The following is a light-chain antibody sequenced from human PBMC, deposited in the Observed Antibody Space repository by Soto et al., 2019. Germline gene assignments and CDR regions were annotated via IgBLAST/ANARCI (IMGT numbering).Light chain of an antibody. CDR1: QTIGAN. Sequence: DIQMTQSPSSLCASVGDRVTITCRASQTIGANLYWYRQKPGKAPTLLIYDASTLQSGVPSRFSGLGSGTDFALTITSLQPDDSATYYCQQSYTTVYSFGQGTKVDIK. J-gene: IGKJ2*01. CDR2: DAS. V-gene: IGKV1-39*01. CDR3: QQSYTTVYS.